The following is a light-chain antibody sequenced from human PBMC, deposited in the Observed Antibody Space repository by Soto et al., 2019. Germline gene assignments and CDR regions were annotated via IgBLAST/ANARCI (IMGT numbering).Light chain of an antibody. V-gene: IGKV1-5*03. CDR1: QNINTW. CDR3: QQYETYSWT. J-gene: IGKJ1*01. Sequence: DIQMTQSPSTLSASVGDRVTITCRASQNINTWLAWYQQKPGKGPTLLIYRASRLESGVPSRFSGSGSGTEFALTISSLQPADFVTYYCQQYETYSWTFGQGTKVEV. CDR2: RAS.